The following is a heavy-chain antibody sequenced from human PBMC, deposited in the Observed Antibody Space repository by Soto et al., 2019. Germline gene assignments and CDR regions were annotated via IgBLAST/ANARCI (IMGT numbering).Heavy chain of an antibody. CDR3: AKAPPLYGDYVG. J-gene: IGHJ4*02. V-gene: IGHV3-23*01. D-gene: IGHD4-17*01. CDR2: ISGSGGST. Sequence: GGSLRLSCAASGFTFSSYWMHWVRQAPGKGLVWVSAISGSGGSTYYADSVKGRFTISRDNSKNTLYLQMNSLRAEDTAVYYCAKAPPLYGDYVGWGQGTLVTVSS. CDR1: GFTFSSYW.